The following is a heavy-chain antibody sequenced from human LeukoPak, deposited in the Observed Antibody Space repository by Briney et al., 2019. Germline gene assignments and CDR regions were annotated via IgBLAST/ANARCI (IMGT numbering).Heavy chain of an antibody. J-gene: IGHJ4*02. CDR2: ISYDGSNK. CDR1: GFIFSSYG. Sequence: GGSLRLSCAASGFIFSSYGMHWVRQAPGKGLEWVAVISYDGSNKYYADSVKGRFTISRDNSKNTLYLQMNSLRAEDTAVYYCAREWELGYLDYWGQGTLVTVSS. D-gene: IGHD1-26*01. V-gene: IGHV3-30*03. CDR3: AREWELGYLDY.